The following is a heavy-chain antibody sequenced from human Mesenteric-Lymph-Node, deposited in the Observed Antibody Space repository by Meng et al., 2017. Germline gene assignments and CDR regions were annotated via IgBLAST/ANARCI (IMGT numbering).Heavy chain of an antibody. Sequence: GGSLRLSCAASGFTFNSAWLSWVRQVPGKGLEWVANIKADGSEKVYVDSVKGRFTISRDNADNSLYLQMNSLRVEDTAVYYCARDPYSFGSVAYYGAFDIWGRGTMVTVSS. J-gene: IGHJ3*02. V-gene: IGHV3-7*01. CDR1: GFTFNSAW. CDR2: IKADGSEK. D-gene: IGHD3-3*01. CDR3: ARDPYSFGSVAYYGAFDI.